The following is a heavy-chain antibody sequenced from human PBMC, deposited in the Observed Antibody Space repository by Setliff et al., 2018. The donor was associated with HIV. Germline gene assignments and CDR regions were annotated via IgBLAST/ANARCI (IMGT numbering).Heavy chain of an antibody. Sequence: PSETLSLTCTVTGGSISSSSYYWDWIRQPPGKGLEWIGSIYYSGSTYYNPSLKSRVTMSVDTSKNQFSLRLTSVTAADTAVYFCARLRITMIMMLNYFDYWGQGTLVTVSS. CDR2: IYYSGST. J-gene: IGHJ4*02. V-gene: IGHV4-39*07. D-gene: IGHD3-22*01. CDR1: GGSISSSSYY. CDR3: ARLRITMIMMLNYFDY.